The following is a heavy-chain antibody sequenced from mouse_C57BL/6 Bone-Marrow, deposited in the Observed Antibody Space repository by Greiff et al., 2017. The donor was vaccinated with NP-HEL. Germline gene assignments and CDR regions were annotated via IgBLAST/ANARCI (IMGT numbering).Heavy chain of an antibody. J-gene: IGHJ1*03. D-gene: IGHD2-4*01. CDR2: INPSSGYT. Sequence: QVQLKQSGAELAKPGASVKLSCKASGYTFTSYWMHWVKQRPGQGLEWIGHINPSSGYTKYNQKFKDKATLTADKSSSTAYMQLSSLTSEDSAVYYCARRDYDIYWYFDVWGTGTTVTVSA. V-gene: IGHV1-7*01. CDR1: GYTFTSYW. CDR3: ARRDYDIYWYFDV.